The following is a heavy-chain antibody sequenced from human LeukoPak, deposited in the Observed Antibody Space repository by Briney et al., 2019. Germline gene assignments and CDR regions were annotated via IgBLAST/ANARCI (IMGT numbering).Heavy chain of an antibody. Sequence: GGSLRLSCAASGFIFSIHGMSWVRQAPGKGLEWVSSISGGDGSTHYADSVKGRFTISRDTSQNTLYLQMNSLRPEDTALYYCAKVGTGYSSGWYYFDYWGQGTLVTVSS. V-gene: IGHV3-23*01. CDR3: AKVGTGYSSGWYYFDY. CDR1: GFIFSIHG. CDR2: ISGGDGST. D-gene: IGHD6-19*01. J-gene: IGHJ4*02.